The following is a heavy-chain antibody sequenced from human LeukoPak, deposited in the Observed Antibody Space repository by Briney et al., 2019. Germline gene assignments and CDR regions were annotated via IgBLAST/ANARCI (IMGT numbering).Heavy chain of an antibody. J-gene: IGHJ5*02. CDR2: INPNSGGT. V-gene: IGHV1-2*02. CDR3: ARADRLHGGPYLIGP. Sequence: ASVKVSCKTSGYSFTDYYMHWVRQAPGQGLEWMGWINPNSGGTSSAQRFQGKVTMTRDTSITTVYMEVSWLTSDDTAIYYCARADRLHGGPYLIGPWGQGTLVTVSS. D-gene: IGHD2-21*01. CDR1: GYSFTDYY.